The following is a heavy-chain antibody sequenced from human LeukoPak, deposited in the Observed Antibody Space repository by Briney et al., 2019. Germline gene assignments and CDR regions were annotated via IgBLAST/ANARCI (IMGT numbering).Heavy chain of an antibody. D-gene: IGHD3-16*01. Sequence: GGSLRLSCAASGFTFSSYSMNWVRQAPGKGLEWVSSISSSSSYIYCADSVKGRFTISRDNAKNSLYLQMNSLRAEDTAVYYCARESFPGVVAFGYWGQGTLVTVSS. CDR3: ARESFPGVVAFGY. CDR2: ISSSSSYI. V-gene: IGHV3-21*01. CDR1: GFTFSSYS. J-gene: IGHJ4*02.